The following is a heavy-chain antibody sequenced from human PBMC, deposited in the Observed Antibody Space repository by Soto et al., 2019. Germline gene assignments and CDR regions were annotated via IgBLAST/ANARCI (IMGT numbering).Heavy chain of an antibody. CDR1: GFTVSSNY. V-gene: IGHV3-53*01. CDR2: IYSGGST. CDR3: AGSHYYDSSGYPPPLDY. Sequence: PGGSLRLSCAASGFTVSSNYMSWVRQAPGKGLEWVSVIYSGGSTYYADSVKGRFTISRDNSKNTLYLQMNSLRAEDTAVYYCAGSHYYDSSGYPPPLDYWGQGTLVTVSS. J-gene: IGHJ4*02. D-gene: IGHD3-22*01.